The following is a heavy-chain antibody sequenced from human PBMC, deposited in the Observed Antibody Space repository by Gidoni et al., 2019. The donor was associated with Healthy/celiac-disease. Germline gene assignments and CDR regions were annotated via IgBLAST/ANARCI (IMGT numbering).Heavy chain of an antibody. Sequence: EVQLVQSGAEVKTPGESLKLSCTGSAYSFPSYWIGWVRQMPGKGLEWMGIIYPGDSDTRYSPSFQGQVTISADKSISTAYLQWSSLKASDTAMYYCARGVVPAADGSRYNWFDPWGQGTLVTVSS. CDR2: IYPGDSDT. CDR3: ARGVVPAADGSRYNWFDP. V-gene: IGHV5-51*03. CDR1: AYSFPSYW. D-gene: IGHD2-2*01. J-gene: IGHJ5*02.